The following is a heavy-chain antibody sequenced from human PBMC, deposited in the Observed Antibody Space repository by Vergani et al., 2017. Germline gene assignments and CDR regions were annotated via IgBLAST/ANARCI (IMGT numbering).Heavy chain of an antibody. D-gene: IGHD5-18*01. CDR2: IRNKAYGGTT. CDR1: GFSFGDYA. Sequence: EVQLVESGGGLVPPGRSLRLSCAASGFSFGDYAMTWVRQAPGKGLGWVGFIRNKAYGGTTEYAASEKGRFTISRDDYKRLAYLQLSGLKTEDTAVYFCSRGRGYSFGYSDYWGQGTLVSVSS. CDR3: SRGRGYSFGYSDY. V-gene: IGHV3-49*04. J-gene: IGHJ4*02.